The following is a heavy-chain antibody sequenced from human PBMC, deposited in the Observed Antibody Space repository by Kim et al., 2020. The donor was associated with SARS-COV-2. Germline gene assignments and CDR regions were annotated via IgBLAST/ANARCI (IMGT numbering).Heavy chain of an antibody. V-gene: IGHV3-23*01. CDR3: AKGTLGSCGSAVCYHVDY. D-gene: IGHD2-2*01. Sequence: GGSLRLSCAASGFTFSSYAMSWVRQAPGKGLELVSIITGSGVDTNSADSVRGRFTISRDNSRNTLYLQMNSLRGEDTAVYYCAKGTLGSCGSAVCYHVDYWGQGTLVTVSS. CDR2: ITGSGVDT. J-gene: IGHJ4*02. CDR1: GFTFSSYA.